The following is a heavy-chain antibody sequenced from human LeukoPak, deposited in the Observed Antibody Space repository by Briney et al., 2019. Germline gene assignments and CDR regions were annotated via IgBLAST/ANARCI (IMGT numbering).Heavy chain of an antibody. J-gene: IGHJ3*02. D-gene: IGHD3-22*01. CDR2: IYYSGST. V-gene: IGHV4-39*07. CDR3: ARDQAAYYDRSGYHYSSTAAAFDI. Sequence: SETLSLTCTVSGGSISSSSYYWGWIRQPPGKGLEWIGYIYYSGSTYYNPSLKSRVTISVDTSKNQFSLKLSSVTAADTAVYYCARDQAAYYDRSGYHYSSTAAAFDIWGQGTVVTVSS. CDR1: GGSISSSSYY.